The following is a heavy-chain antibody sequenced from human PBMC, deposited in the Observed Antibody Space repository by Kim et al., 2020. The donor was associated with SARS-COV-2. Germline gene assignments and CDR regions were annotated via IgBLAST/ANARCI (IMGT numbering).Heavy chain of an antibody. V-gene: IGHV1-8*01. CDR3: AREKTMVRGVHDWFDP. Sequence: ASVKVSCKASGYTFTSYDINWVRQATGQGLEWMGWMNPNSGNTGYAQKFQGRVTMTRNTSISTAYMELSSLRSEDTAVYYCAREKTMVRGVHDWFDPWGQGTLVTVSS. J-gene: IGHJ5*02. CDR1: GYTFTSYD. CDR2: MNPNSGNT. D-gene: IGHD3-10*01.